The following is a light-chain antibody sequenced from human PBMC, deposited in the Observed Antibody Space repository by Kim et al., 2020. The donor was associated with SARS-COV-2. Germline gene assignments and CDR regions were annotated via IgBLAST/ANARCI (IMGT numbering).Light chain of an antibody. CDR2: GAS. CDR3: QHSHT. Sequence: EIVMTQSPATLSVSPGERATLSCRASQSVSSNLAWYQQKPGQAPRLLIYGASTRATGIPARFSGSGSGTEFTLTISSLQSEDFAVYYCQHSHTFGQGTKLEI. V-gene: IGKV3-15*01. J-gene: IGKJ2*01. CDR1: QSVSSN.